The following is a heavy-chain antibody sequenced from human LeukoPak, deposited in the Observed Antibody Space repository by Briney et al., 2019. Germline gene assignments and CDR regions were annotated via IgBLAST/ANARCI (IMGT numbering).Heavy chain of an antibody. CDR2: ISAYNGNT. Sequence: ASVKVSCKASGYTFTSYGISWVRQAPGQGLEWLGWISAYNGNTNYAQNVQARVTMTTDTSTSTAYMELRSLRSDDTAVYYCARRGGKNYGDYVLYYYYMDVWGKGTTVTVSS. CDR3: ARRGGKNYGDYVLYYYYMDV. CDR1: GYTFTSYG. V-gene: IGHV1-18*01. J-gene: IGHJ6*03. D-gene: IGHD4-17*01.